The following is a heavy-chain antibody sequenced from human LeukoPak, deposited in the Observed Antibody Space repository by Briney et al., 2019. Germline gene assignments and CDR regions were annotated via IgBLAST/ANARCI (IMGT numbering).Heavy chain of an antibody. CDR3: ARALRSGSYVDY. V-gene: IGHV4-34*01. J-gene: IGHJ4*02. Sequence: SETLSLICAVYGGSFSGYYWSCIRQPPGKGLEWIGEINHSGSTNYNPSLKSRVTISVDTSKNQFSLKLSSVTAADTAVYYCARALRSGSYVDYWGQGTLVTVSS. CDR2: INHSGST. CDR1: GGSFSGYY. D-gene: IGHD1-26*01.